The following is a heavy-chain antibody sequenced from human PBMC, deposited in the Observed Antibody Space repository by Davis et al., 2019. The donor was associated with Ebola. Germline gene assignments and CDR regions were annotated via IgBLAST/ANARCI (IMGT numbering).Heavy chain of an antibody. J-gene: IGHJ6*04. CDR2: INPNSGGT. CDR1: GNTIRGHF. Sequence: AASVKVSCKSSGNTIRGHFIHWVRQAPGQGLEWMGRINPNSGGTNYAQKFQGRVTMTRDTSSSTVHLELRRLRSDDTAAYYCARDYRQFRLFGELGTVGVGVWGKGTTVTVS. V-gene: IGHV1-2*06. CDR3: ARDYRQFRLFGELGTVGVGV. D-gene: IGHD3-10*01.